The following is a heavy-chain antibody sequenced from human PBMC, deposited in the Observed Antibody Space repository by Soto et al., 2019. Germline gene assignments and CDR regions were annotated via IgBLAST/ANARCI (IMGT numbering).Heavy chain of an antibody. CDR1: GGTFSSYT. CDR2: IIPILGIA. J-gene: IGHJ4*02. D-gene: IGHD3-10*01. CDR3: AREYYDGSGSYGDY. V-gene: IGHV1-69*08. Sequence: QVQLVQSGAEVKKPGSSVKVSCKASGGTFSSYTISWVRQAPGQGLEWMGRIIPILGIANYAQKFQGRVTXXAXKXXSTADLELSRRRSEDTAVYYWAREYYDGSGSYGDYWGQGTLVTVSS.